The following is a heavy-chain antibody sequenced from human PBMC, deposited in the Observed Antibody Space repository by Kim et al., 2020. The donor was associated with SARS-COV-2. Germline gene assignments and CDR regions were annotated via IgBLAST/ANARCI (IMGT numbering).Heavy chain of an antibody. CDR3: AIDSSSPPYYYYGMDV. J-gene: IGHJ6*02. CDR2: IYYSGST. Sequence: SETLSLTCTVSGGSISSYYWSWIRQPPGKGLEWIGYIYYSGSTNYNPSLKSRVTISVDTSKHQFSLKLSSVTAADTAVYYCAIDSSSPPYYYYGMDVWGQGTTVTVSS. CDR1: GGSISSYY. V-gene: IGHV4-59*13. D-gene: IGHD6-13*01.